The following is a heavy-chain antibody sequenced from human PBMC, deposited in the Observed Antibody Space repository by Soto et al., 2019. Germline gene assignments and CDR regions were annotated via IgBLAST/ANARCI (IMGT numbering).Heavy chain of an antibody. Sequence: EVQLVESGGGLVQPGRSLRLSCAASGFTFDDYAMHWVRQAPGKGLEWVSGISWNSGSIGYADSVKGRFTISRDNDKSSLYLQMNSLRAEDTALYYCAKDRTYDYVVGGGAFDIWGQGTMVTVSS. CDR3: AKDRTYDYVVGGGAFDI. CDR2: ISWNSGSI. D-gene: IGHD5-12*01. CDR1: GFTFDDYA. J-gene: IGHJ3*02. V-gene: IGHV3-9*01.